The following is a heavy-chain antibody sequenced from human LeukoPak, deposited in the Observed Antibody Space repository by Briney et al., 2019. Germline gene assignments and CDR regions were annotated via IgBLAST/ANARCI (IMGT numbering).Heavy chain of an antibody. D-gene: IGHD6-19*01. J-gene: IGHJ5*02. CDR3: ARPYSSGWDDWFDP. Sequence: GGSLRLSCAASVFTFSSYEMNWVRQAPGKGLEWISYITTSGTTLDYADSVKGRFTISRDNAKNSLYLQMNSLRAEDTAVYYCARPYSSGWDDWFDPWGQGTLVTVSS. V-gene: IGHV3-48*03. CDR1: VFTFSSYE. CDR2: ITTSGTTL.